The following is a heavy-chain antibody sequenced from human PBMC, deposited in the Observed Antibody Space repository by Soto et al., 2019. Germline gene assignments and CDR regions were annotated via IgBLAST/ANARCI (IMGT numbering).Heavy chain of an antibody. CDR3: ARGVGVSDAFDI. CDR2: IIPIFGTA. J-gene: IGHJ3*02. V-gene: IGHV1-69*13. D-gene: IGHD1-26*01. CDR1: AGTFSTYA. Sequence: ASVKVSCKPSAGTFSTYAINSVRQAPGQGPEWMGGIIPIFGTANYAQKFQGRVTITADESTSTAYLELSSLRSEGTAVYYCARGVGVSDAFDIWGQGTMVTVSS.